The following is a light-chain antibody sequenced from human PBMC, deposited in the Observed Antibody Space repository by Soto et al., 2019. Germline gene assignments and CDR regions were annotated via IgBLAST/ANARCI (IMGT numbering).Light chain of an antibody. CDR2: EVF. CDR3: CSYSGSFVV. J-gene: IGLJ2*01. V-gene: IGLV2-11*01. CDR1: STDVGYYDS. Sequence: QSVLTQPRSVSGSPGQSVAISCTGSSTDVGYYDSVSWYQHHPGKAPKLLIYEVFKRPSRVPDRFSGSKSSTTASLTISGLRADDEGDYYCCSYSGSFVVFGCGTKVTVL.